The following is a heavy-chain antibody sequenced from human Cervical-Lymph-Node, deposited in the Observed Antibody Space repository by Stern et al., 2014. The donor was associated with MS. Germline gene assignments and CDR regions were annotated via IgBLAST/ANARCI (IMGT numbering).Heavy chain of an antibody. Sequence: QLVQSGAEVKKPGSSVKVSCKASGGTISNYIIGWVRQAPGQGLEWMGGFIPMFGIANYAEKFQDRVTITADESTSTAYMDLSSLRSEDTAVYYCARATSDYIWGTYRFLDSWGQGTLVIVSS. CDR3: ARATSDYIWGTYRFLDS. D-gene: IGHD3-16*02. V-gene: IGHV1-69*01. J-gene: IGHJ4*02. CDR2: FIPMFGIA. CDR1: GGTISNYI.